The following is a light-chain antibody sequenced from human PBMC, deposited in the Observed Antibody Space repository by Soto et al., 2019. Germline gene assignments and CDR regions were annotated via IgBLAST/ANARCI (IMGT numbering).Light chain of an antibody. Sequence: ENVLAQSPGTLSLSPGERATLSCRASQRVSSTHLAWYQQKPGQAPRLLIYGTSVRATGIPDRFRGSGSGTDFTLTIGRLEPEDFAVYYCQQYGGSPPFTFGPGTKVEI. CDR1: QRVSSTH. CDR3: QQYGGSPPFT. CDR2: GTS. J-gene: IGKJ3*01. V-gene: IGKV3-20*01.